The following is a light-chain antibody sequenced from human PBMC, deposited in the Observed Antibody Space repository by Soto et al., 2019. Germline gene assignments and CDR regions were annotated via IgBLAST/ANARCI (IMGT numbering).Light chain of an antibody. CDR1: QSIDSNY. J-gene: IGKJ5*01. V-gene: IGKV3D-7*01. Sequence: EIVVTQSPGTLSLSPGEGAPLSCLASQSIDSNYLSWYQQKPGQAPRLIISGASTRATGTPARFSGSGSGTDFTLTISSLQPEDFAVYYCQQDYNLPFTFGQGTRLEI. CDR2: GAS. CDR3: QQDYNLPFT.